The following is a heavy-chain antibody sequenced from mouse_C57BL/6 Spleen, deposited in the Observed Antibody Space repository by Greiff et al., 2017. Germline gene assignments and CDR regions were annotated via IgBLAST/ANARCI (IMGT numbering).Heavy chain of an antibody. Sequence: VQLQQSGPELVKPGASVQISCKASGYPFTDYYMNWVKQSHGKSLEWIGDINPNNGGTSYNQKFKGKATLTVDKSSSTAYMELRSLTSEDSAVYYCARNYGSSLAYWCQGTLVTVSA. CDR1: GYPFTDYY. CDR2: INPNNGGT. D-gene: IGHD1-1*01. J-gene: IGHJ3*01. V-gene: IGHV1-26*01. CDR3: ARNYGSSLAY.